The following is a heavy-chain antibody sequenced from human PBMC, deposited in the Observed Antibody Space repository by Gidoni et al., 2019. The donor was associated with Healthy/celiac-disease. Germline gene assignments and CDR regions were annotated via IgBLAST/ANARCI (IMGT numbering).Heavy chain of an antibody. Sequence: EVQLVESGGGVVQPGGSLRLSCAASGFTFDDYAMHWVRQAPGKGLEWVSLISGDGGSTYYADSVKGRFTISRDNSKNSLYLQMNSLRTEDTALYYCAKDKGIAARLVTLNRVSYFDYWGQGTLVTVSS. CDR2: ISGDGGST. D-gene: IGHD6-6*01. CDR3: AKDKGIAARLVTLNRVSYFDY. CDR1: GFTFDDYA. V-gene: IGHV3-43*02. J-gene: IGHJ4*02.